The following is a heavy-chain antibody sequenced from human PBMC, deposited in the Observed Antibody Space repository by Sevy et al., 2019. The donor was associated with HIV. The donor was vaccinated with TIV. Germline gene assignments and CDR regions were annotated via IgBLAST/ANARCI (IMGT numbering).Heavy chain of an antibody. J-gene: IGHJ6*02. D-gene: IGHD6-19*01. Sequence: GGSLRLSCAASGFTFSSYAMHWVRQAPGKGLEWVAVISYDGSNKYYVDSVKGRFTISRDNSKNTLYLQMNSLRAEDTAVYYCARVKWLVRDGMDVWGQGTTVTVSS. CDR2: ISYDGSNK. CDR1: GFTFSSYA. CDR3: ARVKWLVRDGMDV. V-gene: IGHV3-30-3*01.